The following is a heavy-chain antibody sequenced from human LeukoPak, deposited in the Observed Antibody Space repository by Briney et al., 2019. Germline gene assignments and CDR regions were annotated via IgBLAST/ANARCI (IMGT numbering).Heavy chain of an antibody. J-gene: IGHJ4*02. Sequence: SETLSLTCTVSGGSISGFYWRWIRQPPGKGLEWIGYMDKSGSTTYNPSLRSRVTISVDTSKNQFSLKLSPVTAADTAVYYCARDYSKGGGFVFWGEGTLVTVSS. D-gene: IGHD4-11*01. CDR2: MDKSGST. CDR1: GGSISGFY. CDR3: ARDYSKGGGFVF. V-gene: IGHV4-59*01.